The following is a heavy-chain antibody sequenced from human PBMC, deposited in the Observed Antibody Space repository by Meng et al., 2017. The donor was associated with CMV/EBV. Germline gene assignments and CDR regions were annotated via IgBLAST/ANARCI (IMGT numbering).Heavy chain of an antibody. J-gene: IGHJ4*02. CDR1: GFTVSSNY. V-gene: IGHV3-53*01. CDR2: IYSGGST. D-gene: IGHD6-19*01. CDR3: ARDPGIAVAGSKGY. Sequence: GESLKISCAASGFTVSSNYMSWVRQAPGKGLEWVSVIYSGGSTYYADSVKGRFTIPRDNSKNTLYLQMNSPRAEDTAVYYCARDPGIAVAGSKGYWGQGTLVTVSS.